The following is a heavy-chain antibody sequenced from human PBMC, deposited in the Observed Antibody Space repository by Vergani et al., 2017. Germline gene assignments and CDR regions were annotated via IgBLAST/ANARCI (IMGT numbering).Heavy chain of an antibody. J-gene: IGHJ4*02. CDR1: GFTFNSYG. CDR2: IRSDESRR. V-gene: IGHV3-30*02. CDR3: ARSELIFGVVIRTFDY. D-gene: IGHD3-3*02. Sequence: VHLEESGGGLVQPGGSLRLSCAASGFTFNSYGMHWVRQAPGKGLEWVASIRSDESRRYYGDSMEGPFTISRDNSKNTLYLQMKSLRPEDTAVYYCARSELIFGVVIRTFDYWGQGTVVTVSS.